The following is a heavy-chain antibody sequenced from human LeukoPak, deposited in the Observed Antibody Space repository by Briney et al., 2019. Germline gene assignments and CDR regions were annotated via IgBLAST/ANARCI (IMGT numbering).Heavy chain of an antibody. CDR2: IRYDGSNK. V-gene: IGHV3-30*02. J-gene: IGHJ5*02. CDR3: ARARIVPADFNWFDP. Sequence: GGSLRLSCAASGFTFSSYGMHWVRQAPGKGLEWVAFIRYDGSNKYYADSVKGRFTISRDNSKNTLYLQMNSLRAEDTAVYYCARARIVPADFNWFDPWGQGTLVTVSS. CDR1: GFTFSSYG. D-gene: IGHD2-2*01.